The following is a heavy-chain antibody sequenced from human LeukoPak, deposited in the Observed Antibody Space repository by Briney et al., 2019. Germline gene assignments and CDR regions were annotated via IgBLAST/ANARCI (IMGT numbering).Heavy chain of an antibody. Sequence: SETLSLTCTVSGGSISSSSYYWGWIRQPPGKGLEWIGSIYYSGSTYYNPSLKSRVTISVDTSKNQFSLKLSSVTAADTAVYYCARDHGEVAFDIWGQGTMVTVSS. CDR2: IYYSGST. CDR1: GGSISSSSYY. CDR3: ARDHGEVAFDI. V-gene: IGHV4-39*07. J-gene: IGHJ3*02.